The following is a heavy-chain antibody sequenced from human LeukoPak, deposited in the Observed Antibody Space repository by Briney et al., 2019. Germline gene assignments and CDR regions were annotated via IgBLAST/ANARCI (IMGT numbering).Heavy chain of an antibody. Sequence: SETLSLTCTVSGGSISSSSYYWGWIRQPPGKGLEWIGSIYYSGSTYYNPSLKSRVTISVDTSKNQFSLKLSSVTAADTAVYYCARGIAAARGYWGQGTLVTVSS. V-gene: IGHV4-39*07. D-gene: IGHD6-13*01. CDR2: IYYSGST. CDR1: GGSISSSSYY. J-gene: IGHJ4*02. CDR3: ARGIAAARGY.